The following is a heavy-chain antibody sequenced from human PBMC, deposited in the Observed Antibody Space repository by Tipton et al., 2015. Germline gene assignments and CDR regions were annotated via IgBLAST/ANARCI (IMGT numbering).Heavy chain of an antibody. CDR3: ARGYSNYWGY. V-gene: IGHV4-4*02. J-gene: IGHJ4*02. D-gene: IGHD4-11*01. CDR2: IYHSGST. Sequence: TLSLTCSVSSDSISKYYWSWVRQPPGKGLEWIGEIYHSGSTNYNPSLKSRITIPVDKSKNQFSLKLTSVTAADTAVYYCARGYSNYWGYWGQGTLVTVSS. CDR1: SDSISKYY.